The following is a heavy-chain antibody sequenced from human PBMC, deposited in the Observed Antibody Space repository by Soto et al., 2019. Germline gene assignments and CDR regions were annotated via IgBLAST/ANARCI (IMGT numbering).Heavy chain of an antibody. J-gene: IGHJ4*02. CDR3: ARGVCRDCSGGSCDTRCLSHRGAQFDY. D-gene: IGHD2-15*01. CDR2: INHSGGT. V-gene: IGHV4-34*01. Sequence: QVQLQQWGAGLLKPSETLSLTCAVSGGSFSGYSWSWMRQPPGKGLEWIGGINHSGGTNYNPSHKSRVTISEDTSKNHFSLKMSSATAADTAVYYCARGVCRDCSGGSCDTRCLSHRGAQFDYWGQGTLVTVSS. CDR1: GGSFSGYS.